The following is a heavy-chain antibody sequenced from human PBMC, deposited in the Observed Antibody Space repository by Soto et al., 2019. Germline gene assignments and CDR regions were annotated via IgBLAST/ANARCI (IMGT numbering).Heavy chain of an antibody. J-gene: IGHJ6*03. CDR3: ARDRSERYCSSTSCYYMDV. Sequence: EVQLVESGGGLVKPGGSLRLSCAASGFTFSSYSMNWVRQAPGKGLEWVSSISSSSSYIYYADSVKGRFTISRDNAKNSLYLQMTSMRAEDTAVYYCARDRSERYCSSTSCYYMDVWGKGTTVTVSS. CDR2: ISSSSSYI. D-gene: IGHD2-2*01. CDR1: GFTFSSYS. V-gene: IGHV3-21*01.